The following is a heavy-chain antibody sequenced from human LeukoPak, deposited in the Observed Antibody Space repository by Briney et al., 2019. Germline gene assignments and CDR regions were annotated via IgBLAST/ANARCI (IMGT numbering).Heavy chain of an antibody. V-gene: IGHV4-59*01. CDR1: GGFISSYY. CDR3: ARDPPGNPWYFDY. Sequence: SETLSLTCTVSGGFISSYYWSWIRQPPGKGLEWIGYIYYSGSTNYNPSLKSRVTISVDTSKNQFSLKLSSVTAADTAVYYCARDPPGNPWYFDYWGQGTLVIVSS. CDR2: IYYSGST. J-gene: IGHJ4*02.